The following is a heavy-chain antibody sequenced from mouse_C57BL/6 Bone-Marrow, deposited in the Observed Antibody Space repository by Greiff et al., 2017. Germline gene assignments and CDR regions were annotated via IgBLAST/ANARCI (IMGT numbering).Heavy chain of an antibody. Sequence: QVQLQQSGAELAKPGASVKLSCKASGYTFTSYWMHWVKQRPGQGLEWIGYINPSSGYTKYNQKFKDKATLTADKSSRTAYMQLSSLTYEDSAVYYCARFGTAQAWYYFDYWGQGTTLTVSS. D-gene: IGHD3-2*02. J-gene: IGHJ2*01. V-gene: IGHV1-7*01. CDR3: ARFGTAQAWYYFDY. CDR1: GYTFTSYW. CDR2: INPSSGYT.